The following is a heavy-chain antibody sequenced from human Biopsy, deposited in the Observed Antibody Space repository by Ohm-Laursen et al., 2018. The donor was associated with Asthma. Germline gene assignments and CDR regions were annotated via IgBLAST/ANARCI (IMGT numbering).Heavy chain of an antibody. D-gene: IGHD4-17*01. V-gene: IGHV4-30-4*01. Sequence: TPSLTCRVSGGYTGSSDHHWAWIRQAPGKGLEWIGFVFWSGSTHYSRSLERRVSISIDTATNEFSMKLWSVTPADTAVYFCARVASYGDVYFGIDVWGPGTTVSVS. J-gene: IGHJ6*02. CDR1: GGYTGSSDHH. CDR2: VFWSGST. CDR3: ARVASYGDVYFGIDV.